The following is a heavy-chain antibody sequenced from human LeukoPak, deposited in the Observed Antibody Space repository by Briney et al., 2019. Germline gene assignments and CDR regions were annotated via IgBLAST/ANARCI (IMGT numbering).Heavy chain of an antibody. CDR3: ARDYSSGWPFDY. D-gene: IGHD6-19*01. J-gene: IGHJ4*02. CDR2: ISSSSYI. Sequence: GGSLRLSCAASGFTFSSYSMNWVRQAPGKGLEWVPSISSSSYIYYADSVKGRFAISRDNAKNSLYLQMNSLRAEDTAVYYCARDYSSGWPFDYWGQGTLVTVSS. V-gene: IGHV3-21*01. CDR1: GFTFSSYS.